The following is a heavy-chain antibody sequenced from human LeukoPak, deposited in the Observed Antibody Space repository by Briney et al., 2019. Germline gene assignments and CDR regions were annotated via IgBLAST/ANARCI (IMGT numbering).Heavy chain of an antibody. J-gene: IGHJ4*02. Sequence: GESLKISCKASGYTFSDYWIGWVRQMPGQGLEWMGIVYPGDSDTRYSPSFQGHVTISADKSISTAYLQWSSLKASGTAMYYCARTVAGLLYYFDYWGQGTLVTVSS. V-gene: IGHV5-51*01. CDR2: VYPGDSDT. CDR3: ARTVAGLLYYFDY. D-gene: IGHD6-19*01. CDR1: GYTFSDYW.